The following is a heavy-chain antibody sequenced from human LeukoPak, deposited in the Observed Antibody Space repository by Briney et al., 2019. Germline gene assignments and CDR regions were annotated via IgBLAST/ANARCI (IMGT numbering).Heavy chain of an antibody. V-gene: IGHV3-30*03. CDR2: ISYDGSNK. CDR3: AREYSSGWYSRGGAFDI. CDR1: GFTFSSYG. J-gene: IGHJ3*02. Sequence: GGSLRLSCAASGFTFSSYGMHWVRQAPGKGLEWVAVISYDGSNKYYADSVKGRFTISRDNSKNTLYLQMNSLRAEVTAVYYCAREYSSGWYSRGGAFDIWGQGTMVTVSS. D-gene: IGHD6-19*01.